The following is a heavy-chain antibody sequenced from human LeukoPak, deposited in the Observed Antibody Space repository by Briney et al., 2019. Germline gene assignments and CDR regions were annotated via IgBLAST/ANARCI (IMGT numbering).Heavy chain of an antibody. J-gene: IGHJ4*02. CDR1: GGSFSGYY. CDR3: ARDRYYYDSSARYFDY. Sequence: SETPSLTCAVYGGSFSGYYWSWIRQPAGKGLEWIGRIHTSGSTNYSPSLKSRVTMSVDTSKNQFSLKLSSVTAADTAVYYCARDRYYYDSSARYFDYWGQGTLVTVSS. CDR2: IHTSGST. D-gene: IGHD3-22*01. V-gene: IGHV4-59*10.